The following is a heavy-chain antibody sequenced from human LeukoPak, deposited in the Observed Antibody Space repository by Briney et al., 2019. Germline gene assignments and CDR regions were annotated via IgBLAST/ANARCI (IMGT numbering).Heavy chain of an antibody. J-gene: IGHJ4*02. V-gene: IGHV3-48*01. CDR1: GFTFSSYS. D-gene: IGHD5-12*01. CDR2: ISSSSSTI. Sequence: GGSLRLSCAVSGFTFSSYSMNWVRQAPGKGLEWVSYISSSSSTIYYADSVKGRFTISRDNAKNSLYLQMNSLRAEDTAVYYCARVTPDIVATIDYWGQGTLVTVSS. CDR3: ARVTPDIVATIDY.